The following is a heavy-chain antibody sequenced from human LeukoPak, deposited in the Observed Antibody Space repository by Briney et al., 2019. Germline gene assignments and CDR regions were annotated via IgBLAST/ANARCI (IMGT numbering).Heavy chain of an antibody. J-gene: IGHJ3*02. CDR3: AKSNGYGLVDI. D-gene: IGHD3-10*01. Sequence: SETLSLTCTVSGGSISSSSYYWGWIRQPPGKGLEWIGSIYHSGSTYYNPSLKSRVTIDTSRNQFSLKLNSVTAADTAVYYCAKSNGYGLVDIWGQGTMVTVSS. V-gene: IGHV4-39*07. CDR2: IYHSGST. CDR1: GGSISSSSYY.